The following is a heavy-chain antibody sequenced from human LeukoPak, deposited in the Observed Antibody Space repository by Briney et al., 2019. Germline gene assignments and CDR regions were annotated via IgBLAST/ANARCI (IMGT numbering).Heavy chain of an antibody. D-gene: IGHD2-2*02. CDR1: GGSFSGYY. V-gene: IGHV4-34*01. Sequence: SETLSLTCAVYGGSFSGYYWSWIRQPPGKGLEWIGEINHSGSTNYNPSLKSRVTISVDTSKNQFSLKLSSVTAADTAVYYCARGFGGYCSSTSCYRHWFDPWGRGTLVTVSS. CDR3: ARGFGGYCSSTSCYRHWFDP. J-gene: IGHJ5*02. CDR2: INHSGST.